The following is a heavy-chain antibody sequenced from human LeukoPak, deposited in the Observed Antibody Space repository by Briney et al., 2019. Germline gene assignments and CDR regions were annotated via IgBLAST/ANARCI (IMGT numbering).Heavy chain of an antibody. Sequence: PGGSLRLSCAASGFTFSSYAMSWVRQAPGKGLEWVSAISGSGGSTYYADSVKARFAISRDNSKNTLYLQMNSLRAEDTAVYYCAKDWTVGATRFDYWGQGTLVTVSS. J-gene: IGHJ4*02. CDR2: ISGSGGST. CDR1: GFTFSSYA. D-gene: IGHD1-26*01. CDR3: AKDWTVGATRFDY. V-gene: IGHV3-23*01.